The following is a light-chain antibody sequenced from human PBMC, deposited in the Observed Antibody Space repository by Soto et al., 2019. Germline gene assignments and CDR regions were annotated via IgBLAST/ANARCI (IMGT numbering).Light chain of an antibody. Sequence: QPVLTQPPSVSGAPGQRVTISCTGSSSNIGAGYDVHWYQQLPGTAPKLLIYGNNNRPSGVPDRFSGSKSGTSASLAITGLQAEDEADYYCQSYDSSLSVYVVFGGGTKLTVL. CDR1: SSNIGAGYD. CDR3: QSYDSSLSVYVV. CDR2: GNN. V-gene: IGLV1-40*01. J-gene: IGLJ2*01.